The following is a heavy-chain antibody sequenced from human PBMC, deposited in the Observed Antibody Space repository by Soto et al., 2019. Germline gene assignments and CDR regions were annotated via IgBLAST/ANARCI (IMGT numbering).Heavy chain of an antibody. Sequence: GGSLRLSCAASGFSFSSYAMHWDRQAPGKGLEWVAVISYDGSNKSYADSVKGRFTISRDNSKKTLYLQMNSLRAEDTAVYYCAKEEGRYFGWLLSYFDYWGQGTLVTVSS. D-gene: IGHD3-9*01. CDR3: AKEEGRYFGWLLSYFDY. CDR1: GFSFSSYA. CDR2: ISYDGSNK. V-gene: IGHV3-30-3*01. J-gene: IGHJ4*02.